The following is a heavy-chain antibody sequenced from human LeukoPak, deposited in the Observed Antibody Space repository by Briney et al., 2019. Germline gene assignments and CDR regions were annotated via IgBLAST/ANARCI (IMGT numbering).Heavy chain of an antibody. V-gene: IGHV1-18*01. J-gene: IGHJ4*02. Sequence: ASVKVSCKASGYTFTSYDINWVRQAPGQGLEWMGWISAYNGNTNYAQKLQGRVTMTTDTSTSTAYMELRSLRSDDTAVYYCANTPGGGLRLPGDYWGQGTLVTVSS. D-gene: IGHD5-12*01. CDR3: ANTPGGGLRLPGDY. CDR1: GYTFTSYD. CDR2: ISAYNGNT.